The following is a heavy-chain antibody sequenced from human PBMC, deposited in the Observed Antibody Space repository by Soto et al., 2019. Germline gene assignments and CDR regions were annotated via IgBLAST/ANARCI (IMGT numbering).Heavy chain of an antibody. D-gene: IGHD6-19*01. J-gene: IGHJ6*03. V-gene: IGHV3-23*01. Sequence: EVQVLESGGGLVQPGGSLRLSCAASGFTFSTYAMSWVRLAPGKGLEWVSGISGSGGNTYYADSVRGRFTISRDNSKNTLHLQVDSLRAEDTAVFYCATHPVPGIYYHYMDVWGNGTTVTVSS. CDR3: ATHPVPGIYYHYMDV. CDR2: ISGSGGNT. CDR1: GFTFSTYA.